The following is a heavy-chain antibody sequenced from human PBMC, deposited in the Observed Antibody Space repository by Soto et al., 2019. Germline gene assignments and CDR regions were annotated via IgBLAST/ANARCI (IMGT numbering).Heavy chain of an antibody. CDR3: ARTRVGATVDFDY. D-gene: IGHD1-26*01. Sequence: GDSLQISWKRSGYSFTSYSISWVRPLPGKGLEWMGRIDPSDSYTNYSPSFQGHVTISADKSISTAYLQWSSLKASDTAMYYCARTRVGATVDFDYWGQGTLVTVSS. J-gene: IGHJ4*02. CDR1: GYSFTSYS. V-gene: IGHV5-10-1*01. CDR2: IDPSDSYT.